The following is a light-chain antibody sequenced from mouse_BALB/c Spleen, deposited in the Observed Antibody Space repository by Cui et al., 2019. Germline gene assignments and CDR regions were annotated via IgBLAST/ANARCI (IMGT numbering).Light chain of an antibody. Sequence: QIVLTQSPAIMSASPGERVTMTCSASVSVSSSYLYWYQQKSGSSPKLWIYSISNLASGVPARFSGSGSGTSYSLTINSMEAEDAATYYCQQWSSNPLTFGAGTKLELK. V-gene: IGKV4-79*01. CDR3: QQWSSNPLT. CDR2: SIS. J-gene: IGKJ5*01. CDR1: VSVSSSY.